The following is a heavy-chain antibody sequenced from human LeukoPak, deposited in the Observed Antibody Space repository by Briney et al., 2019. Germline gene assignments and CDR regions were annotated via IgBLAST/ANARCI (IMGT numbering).Heavy chain of an antibody. Sequence: GGSLRLSCAASGFTFGNSWMHWVRQAPGKGLVWVSLINADGSTTSYADSVKGRFTISRDNARNTLSLETNSLTIEDTAVYYCIVVVEPPDSDGFDVWGQGTMITVSS. D-gene: IGHD1-14*01. CDR1: GFTFGNSW. CDR3: IVVVEPPDSDGFDV. J-gene: IGHJ3*01. CDR2: INADGSTT. V-gene: IGHV3-74*01.